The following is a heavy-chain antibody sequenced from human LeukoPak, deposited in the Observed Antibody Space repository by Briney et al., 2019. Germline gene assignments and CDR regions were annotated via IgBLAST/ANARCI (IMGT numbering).Heavy chain of an antibody. CDR1: GFTFSSYA. Sequence: SGGSLRLSCAASGFTFSSYAMSWVRQAPGKGLEWVSAISGSGGSTYYADSVKGRFTISRDNSKNTLYLQMNGLRAEDTAVYYCAKPGEWELPPSDYWGQGTLVTVSS. V-gene: IGHV3-23*01. J-gene: IGHJ4*02. CDR2: ISGSGGST. CDR3: AKPGEWELPPSDY. D-gene: IGHD1-26*01.